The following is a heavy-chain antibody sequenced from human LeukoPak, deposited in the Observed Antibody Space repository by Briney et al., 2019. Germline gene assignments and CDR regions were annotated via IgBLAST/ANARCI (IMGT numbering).Heavy chain of an antibody. CDR2: IYPGEYDI. Sequence: GESLKISCKGSGYRFTSYWIGWVRQMPGKGLEWMGIIYPGEYDIRYSPSFQGQVTISADKSISTAYLKWSSLKASDTAMYYCATIYCSGGSCYSGDAFDFWGQGTMVTVSS. CDR3: ATIYCSGGSCYSGDAFDF. CDR1: GYRFTSYW. J-gene: IGHJ3*01. D-gene: IGHD2-15*01. V-gene: IGHV5-51*01.